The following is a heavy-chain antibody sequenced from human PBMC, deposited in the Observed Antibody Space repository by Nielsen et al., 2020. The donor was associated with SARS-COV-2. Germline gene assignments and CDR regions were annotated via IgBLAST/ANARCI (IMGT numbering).Heavy chain of an antibody. CDR3: ARDGGSYYYGSGSDVGGH. J-gene: IGHJ4*02. Sequence: GESLKISCAASGFTFSSYSMNWVRQAPGKGLEWVSSISSSSSYIYYADSVKGRFTISRDNSKNTLYLQMNSLRDEDTAVYYCARDGGSYYYGSGSDVGGHWGQGTLVTVSS. D-gene: IGHD3-10*01. CDR2: ISSSSSYI. V-gene: IGHV3-21*01. CDR1: GFTFSSYS.